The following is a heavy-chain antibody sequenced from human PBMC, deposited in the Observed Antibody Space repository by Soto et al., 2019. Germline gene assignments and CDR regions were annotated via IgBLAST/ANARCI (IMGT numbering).Heavy chain of an antibody. Sequence: LSLTCAVSSDSISSGDYYWSWIRQPPGKGLEWIGSIYYTGNTYYKPSLKSRVAISVDTSKNQFSLKKRSVTAADTAIYYCARERAREGNRPFHPWGQGALVTVYS. CDR3: ARERAREGNRPFHP. J-gene: IGHJ5*02. CDR1: SDSISSGDYY. D-gene: IGHD1-1*01. CDR2: IYYTGNT. V-gene: IGHV4-30-4*01.